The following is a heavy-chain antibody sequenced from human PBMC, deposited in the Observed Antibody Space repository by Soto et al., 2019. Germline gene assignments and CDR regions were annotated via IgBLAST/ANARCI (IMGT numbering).Heavy chain of an antibody. D-gene: IGHD6-13*01. J-gene: IGHJ4*02. V-gene: IGHV3-74*03. CDR1: KFSFNNYW. CDR2: INHDGSRT. CDR3: VREPWGFSGTWYDY. Sequence: GGSLRLSCAASKFSFNNYWMHWVRQVPGKGPVWVSRINHDGSRTEYADSVKGRFTISRDNTKNTLYLQMNSLRVDDTAMYYCVREPWGFSGTWYDYWGQGSLVTVSS.